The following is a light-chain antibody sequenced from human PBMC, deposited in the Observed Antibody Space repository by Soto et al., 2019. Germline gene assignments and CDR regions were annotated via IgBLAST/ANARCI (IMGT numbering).Light chain of an antibody. V-gene: IGKV3-20*01. Sequence: EIVLTQSPGTLSLSPGERATLSCRASQTISGRYLAWYQQKPGQAPRLLISNASSRATGIPDRFSCSGSGTDFTLSISRLEPEDFAVYYCQQYVSSPQTFGQGTKVDIK. CDR3: QQYVSSPQT. CDR1: QTISGRY. J-gene: IGKJ1*01. CDR2: NAS.